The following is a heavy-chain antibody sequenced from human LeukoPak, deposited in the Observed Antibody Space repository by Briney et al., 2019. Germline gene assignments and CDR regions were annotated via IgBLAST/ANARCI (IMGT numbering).Heavy chain of an antibody. CDR3: VRDPTYYNGMDV. J-gene: IGHJ6*02. CDR1: GFTFTSYE. Sequence: GGSLRLSCAASGFTFTSYEFHWVRQAPGKGLEWVSYITTNGSPMFYADSVKGRFIISRDKAKNSLYLQMDSLRAEDTAVYYCVRDPTYYNGMDVWGQGTTVTVSS. CDR2: ITTNGSPM. V-gene: IGHV3-48*03.